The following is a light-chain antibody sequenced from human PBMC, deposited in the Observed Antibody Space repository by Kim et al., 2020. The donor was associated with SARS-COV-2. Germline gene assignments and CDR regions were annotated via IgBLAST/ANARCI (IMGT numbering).Light chain of an antibody. V-gene: IGLV3-19*01. Sequence: SSELTQDPGVSVALGQTVRITCQGDSLRSYYATWYQQKPRQAPVLVIYGRNNRPAGIPDRLSGSTSGNTASLTISGAQAEDEADFYCQSRDSGGNVVFGGGTQLTVL. J-gene: IGLJ2*01. CDR2: GRN. CDR3: QSRDSGGNVV. CDR1: SLRSYY.